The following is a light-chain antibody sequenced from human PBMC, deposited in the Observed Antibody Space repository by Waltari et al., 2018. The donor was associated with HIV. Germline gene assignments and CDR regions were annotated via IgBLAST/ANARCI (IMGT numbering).Light chain of an antibody. CDR2: AAS. J-gene: IGKJ4*01. CDR1: QNITSY. CDR3: QQYYSYPLT. V-gene: IGKV1-8*01. Sequence: AIRMTQSPSSFSASTGDRVTITCRASQNITSYLAWYQQKPGKAPNLLIYAASTLQSGVPSRFSGSGSGTDFTLTVSCLQSEDFVTYYCQQYYSYPLTFGGGTKVEIK.